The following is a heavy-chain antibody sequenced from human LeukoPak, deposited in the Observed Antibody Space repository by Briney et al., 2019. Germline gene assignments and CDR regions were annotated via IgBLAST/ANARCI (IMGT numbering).Heavy chain of an antibody. CDR3: ARGRDSNYHY. CDR1: GGSISSGGYY. CDR2: IYYSGST. D-gene: IGHD4-11*01. Sequence: SQTLPLTCTVSGGSISSGGYYWSWIRQHPGKGLEWIGYIYYSGSTYYNPSLKSRVTISVDTSKNQFSLKLSSVTAAGTAVYYCARGRDSNYHYWGQGTLVTVSS. V-gene: IGHV4-31*03. J-gene: IGHJ4*02.